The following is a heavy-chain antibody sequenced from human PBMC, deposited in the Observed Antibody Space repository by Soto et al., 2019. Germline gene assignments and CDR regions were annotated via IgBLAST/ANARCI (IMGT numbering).Heavy chain of an antibody. D-gene: IGHD3-10*01. CDR1: GGSISSGGYY. V-gene: IGHV4-31*03. CDR3: ASAASPYYHNDAFDI. Sequence: SETLSLTCTVSGGSISSGGYYWSWIRQHPGKGLEWIGYIYYSGSTYHNPSLKSRVTISVDTSKNQFSLKLSSVTAADTAVYYCASAASPYYHNDAFDIWGQGTMVTVSS. J-gene: IGHJ3*02. CDR2: IYYSGST.